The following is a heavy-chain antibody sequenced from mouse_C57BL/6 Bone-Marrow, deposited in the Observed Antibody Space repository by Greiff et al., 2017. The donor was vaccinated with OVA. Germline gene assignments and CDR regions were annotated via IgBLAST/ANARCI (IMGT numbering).Heavy chain of an antibody. CDR1: GYSFTGYF. V-gene: IGHV1-20*01. D-gene: IGHD2-3*01. CDR2: INPYNGDT. J-gene: IGHJ1*03. CDR3: ARRGGYYSYWYFDV. Sequence: EVQLQQSGPELVKPGDSVKISCKASGYSFTGYFMNWVMQSHGKSLEWIGRINPYNGDTFYNQKFKGKATLTVDKSSSTAHMELRSLTSEDSAVYYCARRGGYYSYWYFDVWGTGTTVTVSS.